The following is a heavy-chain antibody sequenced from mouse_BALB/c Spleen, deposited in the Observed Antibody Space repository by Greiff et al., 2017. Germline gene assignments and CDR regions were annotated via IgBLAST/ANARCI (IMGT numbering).Heavy chain of an antibody. CDR3: ARHSTVALYWYFDV. V-gene: IGHV5-12-2*01. CDR1: GFTFSSYT. Sequence: EVKVVESGGGLVQPGGSLKLSCAASGFTFSSYTMSWVRQTPEKRLEWVAYISNGGGSTYYPDTVKGRFTISRDNAKNTLYLQMSSLKSEDTAMYYCARHSTVALYWYFDVWGAGTTVTVSS. D-gene: IGHD1-1*01. J-gene: IGHJ1*01. CDR2: ISNGGGST.